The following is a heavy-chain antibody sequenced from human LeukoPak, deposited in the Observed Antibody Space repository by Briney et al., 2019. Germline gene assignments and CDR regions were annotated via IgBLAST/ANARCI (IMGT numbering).Heavy chain of an antibody. V-gene: IGHV1-69*13. CDR1: GGTFSSYA. J-gene: IGHJ6*03. Sequence: ASVKVSCKASGGTFSSYAISWVRQAPGQGLEWMGGIIPIFGTANYAQKFQGRVTITADESTSTAYMELSSLRSDDTAVYYCARDRGAAAGTYYMDVWGKGTTVTISS. D-gene: IGHD6-13*01. CDR3: ARDRGAAAGTYYMDV. CDR2: IIPIFGTA.